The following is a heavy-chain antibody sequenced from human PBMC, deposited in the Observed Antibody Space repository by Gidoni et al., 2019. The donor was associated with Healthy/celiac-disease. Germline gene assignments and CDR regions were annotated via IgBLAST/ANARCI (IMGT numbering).Heavy chain of an antibody. Sequence: QVQLVQSGDEAKKPGSSAEVSCKAPGGTFSSDSISWLRQAPGQGLEWMGRIIPILGIANYAQKCQGRVTITADKSTSTAYMELSSLRSEDTSVYYCARDRGGACSGGSCYSRPNDAFDIWGQGTMVTVSS. CDR1: GGTFSSDS. D-gene: IGHD2-15*01. J-gene: IGHJ3*02. CDR3: ARDRGGACSGGSCYSRPNDAFDI. CDR2: IIPILGIA. V-gene: IGHV1-69*04.